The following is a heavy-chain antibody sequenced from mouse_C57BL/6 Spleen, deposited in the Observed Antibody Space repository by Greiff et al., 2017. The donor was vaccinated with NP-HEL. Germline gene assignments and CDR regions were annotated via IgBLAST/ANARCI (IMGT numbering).Heavy chain of an antibody. Sequence: VQLQQSGAELVRPGASVTLSCKASGYTFTDYEMHWVKQTPVHGLEWIGAIDPETGGTAYNQKFKGKAILTADKSSSTAYMELRSLTSEDSAVYYCTRYYYGSRAYFDVWGTGTTVTVSS. CDR2: IDPETGGT. CDR1: GYTFTDYE. CDR3: TRYYYGSRAYFDV. V-gene: IGHV1-15*01. J-gene: IGHJ1*03. D-gene: IGHD1-1*01.